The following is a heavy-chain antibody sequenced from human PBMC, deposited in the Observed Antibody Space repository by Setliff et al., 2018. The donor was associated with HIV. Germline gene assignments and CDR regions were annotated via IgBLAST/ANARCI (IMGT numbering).Heavy chain of an antibody. CDR1: GASIARSDYY. V-gene: IGHV4-39*01. D-gene: IGHD1-1*01. CDR3: ARHVPARPGTPPLNWFDP. J-gene: IGHJ5*02. CDR2: IYYTGST. Sequence: PSETLSLTCTVSGASIARSDYYWGWIRQPPGKGLEWIGSIYYTGSTYLNPSLKSRFTIFVAASKNEFSLKMTSVTAADTSLYYCARHVPARPGTPPLNWFDPWGQGTLVTVSS.